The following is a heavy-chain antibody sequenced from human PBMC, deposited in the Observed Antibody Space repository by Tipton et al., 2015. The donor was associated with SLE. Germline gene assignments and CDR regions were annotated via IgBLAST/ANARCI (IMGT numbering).Heavy chain of an antibody. Sequence: TLSLTCTVSGGSISSYYLSWIRQPPGKGLEWIGYIDYSGSSNYNPSLKSRVTFSLDTSKNQFSLKLMSVTAADTAAYHCSRAPPATTEDGAFDLWGRGTMVTVSS. CDR1: GGSISSYY. V-gene: IGHV4-59*01. CDR2: IDYSGSS. D-gene: IGHD2-2*01. CDR3: SRAPPATTEDGAFDL. J-gene: IGHJ3*01.